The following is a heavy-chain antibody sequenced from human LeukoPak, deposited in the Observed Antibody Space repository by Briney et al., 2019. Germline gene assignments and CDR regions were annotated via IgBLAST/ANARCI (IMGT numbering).Heavy chain of an antibody. CDR3: ARMGSGSYYGAFDI. J-gene: IGHJ3*02. CDR1: GYTFTGYY. V-gene: IGHV1-2*02. CDR2: INPNSGGT. Sequence: ASVKVSCKASGYTFTGYYMHWVRQAPGQGLEWMGWINPNSGGTNYAQKFQGRVTMTRDTSISTAYMELSRLRSDDTAVYYCARMGSGSYYGAFDIWGQRTMVTVSS. D-gene: IGHD1-26*01.